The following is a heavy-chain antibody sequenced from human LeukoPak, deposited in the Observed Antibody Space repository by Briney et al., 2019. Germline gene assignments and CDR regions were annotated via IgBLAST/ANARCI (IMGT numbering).Heavy chain of an antibody. CDR3: ARPVYSGSYWNY. J-gene: IGHJ4*02. Sequence: SETLSLTCTVSGYSISSGYYWGWIRQPPGKGLEWIGNIYHSGSTYYNPSLKSRVTISVDTSKNQFSLKLSSVTAADTAVYYCARPVYSGSYWNYWGQGTLVTVSS. CDR2: IYHSGST. D-gene: IGHD1-26*01. V-gene: IGHV4-38-2*02. CDR1: GYSISSGYY.